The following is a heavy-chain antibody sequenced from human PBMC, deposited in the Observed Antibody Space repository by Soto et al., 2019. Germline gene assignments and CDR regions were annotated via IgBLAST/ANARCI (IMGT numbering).Heavy chain of an antibody. Sequence: SETLSLTCTVSGGSISSGGYYWSWIRQHPGKGLEWIGYIYYSGSTYYNPSLKSRVTISVDTSKNQFSLKLSSVTAADTAVYYCASGESATTVTGELYFQHWGQGTLVTVSS. CDR2: IYYSGST. CDR1: GGSISSGGYY. CDR3: ASGESATTVTGELYFQH. D-gene: IGHD4-17*01. V-gene: IGHV4-31*03. J-gene: IGHJ1*01.